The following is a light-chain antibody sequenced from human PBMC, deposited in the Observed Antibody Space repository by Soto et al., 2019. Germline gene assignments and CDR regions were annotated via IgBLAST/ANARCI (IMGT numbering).Light chain of an antibody. J-gene: IGKJ1*01. CDR2: DAS. Sequence: EIVLTKSPATRSLSPGEGATLSCRASQSVSSYLAWYQQKPGQAPRLLIYDASNRATGIPARFSGSGSGTDFTLIISSLEPEDFAVYYCQQRSNWPVTFGLGTKVEV. CDR3: QQRSNWPVT. CDR1: QSVSSY. V-gene: IGKV3-11*01.